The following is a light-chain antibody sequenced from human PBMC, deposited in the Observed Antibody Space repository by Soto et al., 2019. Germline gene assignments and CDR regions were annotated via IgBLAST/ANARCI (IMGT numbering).Light chain of an antibody. Sequence: EIVLTQSPATLSLSPGERATLSCRASQSVSSYLAWYQQKPGQAPRLLIYGASSRATGIPDRLSGSGSGTDFTLTISRLEPEDFAVYYCQQYKTFGQGTKVDIK. V-gene: IGKV3-20*01. CDR3: QQYKT. J-gene: IGKJ1*01. CDR2: GAS. CDR1: QSVSSY.